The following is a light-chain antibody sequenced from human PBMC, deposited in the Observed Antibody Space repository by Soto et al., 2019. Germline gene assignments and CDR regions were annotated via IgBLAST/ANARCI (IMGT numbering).Light chain of an antibody. Sequence: QRPGQSPQGLIYGVYSRLSSVPDRVRRSGAGTDFTLNISRVEAEAVNVYDCLKFYNFSWTFGQGTKVAIK. J-gene: IGKJ1*01. V-gene: IGKV2-29*01. CDR3: LKFYNFSWT. CDR2: GVY.